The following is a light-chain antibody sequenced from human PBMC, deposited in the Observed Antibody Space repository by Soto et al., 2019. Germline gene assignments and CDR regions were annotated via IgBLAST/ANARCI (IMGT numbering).Light chain of an antibody. Sequence: QSVLTQPASVSGSPGQSITISCTGTSSDVGSYNLVSWYQQHPGKAPKHMIYEGSKRPSGVSNRSSGTKSGTTASLTISGLQAEDEADYYCCSYAESSTLVFGGGTKLTVL. CDR2: EGS. J-gene: IGLJ2*01. CDR3: CSYAESSTLV. CDR1: SSDVGSYNL. V-gene: IGLV2-23*03.